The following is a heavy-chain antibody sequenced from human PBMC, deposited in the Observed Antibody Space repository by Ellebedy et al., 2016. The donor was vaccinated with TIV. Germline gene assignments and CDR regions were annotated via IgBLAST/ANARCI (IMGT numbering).Heavy chain of an antibody. J-gene: IGHJ6*02. CDR1: GGSVSSGSYY. D-gene: IGHD3-10*01. CDR2: IYYSGSI. V-gene: IGHV4-61*01. Sequence: MPSETLSLTCTVSGGSVSSGSYYWSWIRQPPGKGLEWIGYIYYSGSINYNPSLKSRVTISVDTSKNQFSLKLSSVTAADTAVYYCARVSLGGARIWFGELYPNYYYGMDVWGQGTSVTVSS. CDR3: ARVSLGGARIWFGELYPNYYYGMDV.